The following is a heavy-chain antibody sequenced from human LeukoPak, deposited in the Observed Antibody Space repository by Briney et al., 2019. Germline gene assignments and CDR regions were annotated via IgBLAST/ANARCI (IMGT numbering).Heavy chain of an antibody. CDR2: IYYTGTT. V-gene: IGHV4-39*01. CDR1: GFTFSSYA. Sequence: GSLRLSCAASGFTFSSYAMSWVRQPPGKGLEWTGSIYYTGTTYYNPSLKSRVTISVDTSKNQFSLKLNSVTAADTAVYYCAQSLGSSNWIGNWFDPWGQGTLVTVSS. J-gene: IGHJ5*02. CDR3: AQSLGSSNWIGNWFDP. D-gene: IGHD6-13*01.